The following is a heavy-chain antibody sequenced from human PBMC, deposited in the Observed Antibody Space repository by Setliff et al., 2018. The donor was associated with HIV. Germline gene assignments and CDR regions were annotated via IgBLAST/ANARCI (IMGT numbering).Heavy chain of an antibody. CDR3: ARGPTRSGAVYDSDGYYLRFFDY. CDR1: GYTFTSYY. CDR2: INPISGNT. J-gene: IGHJ4*02. Sequence: GPSVKVSCKASGYTFTSYYVHWVRQAPGQGLEWMGIINPISGNTNYAQNFQGRVTMTRDTSTSIVYMELSSLRSEDTAVYYCARGPTRSGAVYDSDGYYLRFFDYWGQGALVTVSS. D-gene: IGHD3-22*01. V-gene: IGHV1-46*03.